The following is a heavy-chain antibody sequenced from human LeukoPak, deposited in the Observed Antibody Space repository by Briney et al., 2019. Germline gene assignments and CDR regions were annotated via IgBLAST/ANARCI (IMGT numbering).Heavy chain of an antibody. CDR3: AREVVVKRAYDAFDI. V-gene: IGHV4-30-4*01. Sequence: SQTLSLTCTVSGGSISSGDYYWSWIRQPPGKGLEWIGYIYYSGSTCYNPYLKSRVTISVDTSKNQFSLKLSSVTAADTAVYYCAREVVVKRAYDAFDIWGQGTMVTVSS. CDR1: GGSISSGDYY. CDR2: IYYSGST. D-gene: IGHD2-2*01. J-gene: IGHJ3*02.